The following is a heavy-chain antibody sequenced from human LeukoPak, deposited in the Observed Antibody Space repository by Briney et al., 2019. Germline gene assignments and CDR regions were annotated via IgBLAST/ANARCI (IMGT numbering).Heavy chain of an antibody. J-gene: IGHJ5*02. CDR1: GYTFTTYG. CDR3: AQGDYSSGWYGFDP. Sequence: ASVKVSCKASGYTFTTYGISWVRQAPGQGLEWLGWVNVYNGDTNYAQNFQGRLTLTTDTSTSTAYMELRSLRSEDTAVYYCAQGDYSSGWYGFDPWGQGTLVTVSS. D-gene: IGHD6-19*01. V-gene: IGHV1-18*01. CDR2: VNVYNGDT.